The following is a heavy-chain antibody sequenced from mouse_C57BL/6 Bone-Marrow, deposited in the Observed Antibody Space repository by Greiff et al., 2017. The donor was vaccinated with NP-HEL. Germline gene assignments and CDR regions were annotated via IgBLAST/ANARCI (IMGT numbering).Heavy chain of an antibody. CDR3: ARGLYYYAMDY. D-gene: IGHD6-1*01. CDR1: GYSITSGYY. CDR2: ISYDGSN. V-gene: IGHV3-6*01. J-gene: IGHJ4*01. Sequence: DVKLQESGPGLVKPSQSLSLTCSVTGYSITSGYYWNWIRQFPGNKLEWMGYISYDGSNNYNPSLKNRISITRDTSKNQFFLKLNSVTTEDTATYYCARGLYYYAMDYWGQGTSVTVSS.